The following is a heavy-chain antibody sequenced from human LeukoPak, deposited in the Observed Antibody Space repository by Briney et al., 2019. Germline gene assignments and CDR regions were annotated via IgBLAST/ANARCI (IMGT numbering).Heavy chain of an antibody. CDR3: SRGRSSSWYAFDYFDY. CDR1: GFTFSSYS. J-gene: IGHJ4*02. Sequence: PGGSLRLSCAASGFTFSSYSMNWVRQAPGKGLECVSSSSSSSSYIYYADSVKGRFTISRDNAKNSLYLQMNSLRAEDTAVYYCSRGRSSSWYAFDYFDYWGQGTLVTVSS. CDR2: SSSSSSYI. D-gene: IGHD6-13*01. V-gene: IGHV3-21*01.